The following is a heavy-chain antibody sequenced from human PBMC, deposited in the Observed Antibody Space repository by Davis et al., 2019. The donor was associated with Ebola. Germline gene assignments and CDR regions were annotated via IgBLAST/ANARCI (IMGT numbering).Heavy chain of an antibody. CDR3: ARRAFDNYYCDY. CDR2: IKQDGSEK. CDR1: GFTFNKYW. Sequence: GESLKISCAASGFTFNKYWMRWVRQAPGKGLEWVANIKQDGSEKYYVDSVKGRFTFSRDNAKNSLHLQMDSLRAEDTAVYYCARRAFDNYYCDYWGQGTTVTVSS. J-gene: IGHJ4*03. D-gene: IGHD1-1*01. V-gene: IGHV3-7*03.